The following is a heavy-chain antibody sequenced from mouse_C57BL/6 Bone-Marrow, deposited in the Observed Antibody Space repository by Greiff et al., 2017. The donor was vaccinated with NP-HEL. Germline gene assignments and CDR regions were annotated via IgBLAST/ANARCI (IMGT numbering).Heavy chain of an antibody. D-gene: IGHD2-5*01. CDR3: ARYSYSNACYFEV. CDR2: IRNKANGYTT. V-gene: IGHV7-3*01. J-gene: IGHJ1*03. CDR1: GFTFTDYY. Sequence: EVKLVESGGGLVQPGGSLSLSCAASGFTFTDYYMSWVRQPPGKALEWLGFIRNKANGYTTEYSASVKGRFTISRANSQSILYLQMNARRAEDSATYYCARYSYSNACYFEVWGTGTTVTVSS.